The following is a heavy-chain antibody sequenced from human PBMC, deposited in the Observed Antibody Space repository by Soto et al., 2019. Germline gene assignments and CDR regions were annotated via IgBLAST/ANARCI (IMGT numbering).Heavy chain of an antibody. V-gene: IGHV4-59*01. J-gene: IGHJ6*03. CDR2: IYYSGST. CDR1: GGSISSYY. Sequence: SETLSLTCTVSGGSISSYYWSWIRQPPGKGLEWIGYIYYSGSTNYNPSLKSRVTISVDTSKNQFSLKLSSVTAADTAVYYCARYIAMGSYGGYYYYYMDVWGKGTTVTVSS. D-gene: IGHD5-18*01. CDR3: ARYIAMGSYGGYYYYYMDV.